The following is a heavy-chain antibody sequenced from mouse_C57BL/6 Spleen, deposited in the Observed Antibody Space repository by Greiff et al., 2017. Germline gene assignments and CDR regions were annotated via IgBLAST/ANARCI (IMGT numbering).Heavy chain of an antibody. CDR3: ARWPNLRHAMDD. D-gene: IGHD1-1*01. V-gene: IGHV3-6*01. J-gene: IGHJ4*01. CDR2: ISYDGSN. CDR1: GYSITSGYY. Sequence: EVKLLESGPGLVKPAQSLSLTCTVTGYSITSGYYWNWIRQFPGNKLEWMGYISYDGSNNYNPSLKNRISITRDTSKNQFFLKLNSVTTEDTATYYGARWPNLRHAMDDCGQGTSVTVSS.